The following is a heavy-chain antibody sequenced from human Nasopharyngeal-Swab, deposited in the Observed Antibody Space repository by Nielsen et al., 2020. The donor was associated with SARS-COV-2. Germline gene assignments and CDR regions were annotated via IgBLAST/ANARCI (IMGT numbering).Heavy chain of an antibody. D-gene: IGHD6-13*01. V-gene: IGHV3-30*04. CDR2: ISYDGSNK. J-gene: IGHJ6*02. CDR3: ASSPGIAAPTGMDV. CDR1: GFTFSSYA. Sequence: GESLKISCAASGFTFSSYAMHWGRQAPGKGLEWVAVISYDGSNKYYADSVKGRFTISRDNSKNTLYLQMNSLRAEDTAVYYCASSPGIAAPTGMDVWGQGTTVTVSS.